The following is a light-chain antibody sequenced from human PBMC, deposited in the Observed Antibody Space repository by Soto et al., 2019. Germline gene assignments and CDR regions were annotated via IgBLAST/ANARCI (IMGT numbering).Light chain of an antibody. V-gene: IGLV1-44*01. CDR2: SNN. CDR3: AAWDDSLNFVV. Sequence: QSVLTQPPSASGTPGQRVTISCSGSSSNIGSNTVNWYQQLPGTAPKLLSYSNNQRPSGVPGRFSGSKSGTSASLAISGLESEDEADYYCAAWDDSLNFVVFGGGTKLTVL. J-gene: IGLJ2*01. CDR1: SSNIGSNT.